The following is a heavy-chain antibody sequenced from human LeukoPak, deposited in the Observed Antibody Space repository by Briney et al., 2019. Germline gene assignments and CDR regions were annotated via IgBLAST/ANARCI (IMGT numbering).Heavy chain of an antibody. CDR3: ARVVYDSRGYYHDY. V-gene: IGHV1-2*06. CDR2: INPNSGGT. Sequence: ASVKVSCKASGYTFTGYYMHWVRQAPGQGLEWMGRINPNSGGTNYAQKFQGRVTMTRDTSISTAYMELSRLRSDDTAVYYCARVVYDSRGYYHDYWGQGTLVTVSS. CDR1: GYTFTGYY. D-gene: IGHD3-22*01. J-gene: IGHJ4*02.